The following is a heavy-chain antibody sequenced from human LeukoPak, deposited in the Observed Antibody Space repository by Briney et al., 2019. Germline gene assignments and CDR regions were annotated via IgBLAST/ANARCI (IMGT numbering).Heavy chain of an antibody. CDR3: VREDTPATANY. V-gene: IGHV3-23*01. CDR1: GFHFANHA. D-gene: IGHD2-21*02. J-gene: IGHJ4*02. CDR2: ISGGGDIT. Sequence: GGSLRLSCAASGFHFANHAMSWGRQTPGKGLEWVSAISGGGDITYYADSVTGRFTISRDNSKDTLFLQMHSLRPGDTAVYYCVREDTPATANYWGQGTLVTISS.